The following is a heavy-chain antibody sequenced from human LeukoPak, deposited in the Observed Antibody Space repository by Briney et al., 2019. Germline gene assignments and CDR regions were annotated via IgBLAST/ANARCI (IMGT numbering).Heavy chain of an antibody. CDR1: GYTFTGYY. Sequence: ASVKVSCKASGYTFTGYYMHWVRQAPGQGLEWMGWINPNSGGTNYAQKFQGWVTMTRDTSISTACMELSRLRSDDTAVYYCARGVLSGGPTDYWGQGTLVTVSS. CDR3: ARGVLSGGPTDY. CDR2: INPNSGGT. D-gene: IGHD3-10*01. V-gene: IGHV1-2*04. J-gene: IGHJ4*02.